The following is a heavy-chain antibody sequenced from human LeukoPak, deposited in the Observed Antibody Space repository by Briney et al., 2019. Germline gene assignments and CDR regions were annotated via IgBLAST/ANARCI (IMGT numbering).Heavy chain of an antibody. CDR2: IYFSGST. V-gene: IGHV4-34*01. J-gene: IGHJ5*02. CDR1: GGSFSGYF. CDR3: ARLYYISRPRFDP. D-gene: IGHD3-9*01. Sequence: SETLSLTCAVYGGSFSGYFWTWIRQPPGKGLEWIGNIYFSGSTYYKPSLKSRVTISVDTSRNQFSLKLNTVTAADTAFYYCARLYYISRPRFDPWGQGTLVTVSS.